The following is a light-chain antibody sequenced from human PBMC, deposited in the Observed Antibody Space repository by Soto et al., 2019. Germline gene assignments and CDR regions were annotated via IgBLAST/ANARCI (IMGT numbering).Light chain of an antibody. Sequence: QSVLTQPPSASGSPGQSVTISCTGTSSDVGAYNYVSWYQQHAGKAPKLVIYEVTKRPSGVPDRFSGSKSANTASLTVSGHQAEDEADYYCSSFASSNTWVFGGGTKVIVL. CDR2: EVT. V-gene: IGLV2-8*01. CDR3: SSFASSNTWV. CDR1: SSDVGAYNY. J-gene: IGLJ3*02.